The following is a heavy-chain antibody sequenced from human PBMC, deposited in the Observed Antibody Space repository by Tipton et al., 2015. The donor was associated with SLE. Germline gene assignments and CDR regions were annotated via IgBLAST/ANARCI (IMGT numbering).Heavy chain of an antibody. CDR2: VYKN. V-gene: IGHV4-59*12. J-gene: IGHJ3*02. CDR1: GVSISNYY. D-gene: IGHD3-9*01. CDR3: ASGILTGYAAFDI. Sequence: TLSLTCYVTGVSISNYYWTWIRQSPGKGLEWIGNVYKNYNPSLESRVTISVDTSKNQFSLKLSSVTAADTAVYYCASGILTGYAAFDIWGPGTMVTVSS.